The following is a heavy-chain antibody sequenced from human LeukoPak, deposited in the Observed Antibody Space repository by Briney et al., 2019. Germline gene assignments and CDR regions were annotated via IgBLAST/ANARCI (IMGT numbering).Heavy chain of an antibody. CDR3: AISPYSSGWCPDY. V-gene: IGHV1-24*01. D-gene: IGHD6-19*01. CDR1: GYTLTELS. Sequence: ASVNVSCKVSGYTLTELSMHWVRQAPGKGLEWMGGFDPEDGETIYAQKFQGRVTMTEDTSTDTAYMELSSLRSEDTAVYYCAISPYSSGWCPDYWGQGTLVTVSS. J-gene: IGHJ4*02. CDR2: FDPEDGET.